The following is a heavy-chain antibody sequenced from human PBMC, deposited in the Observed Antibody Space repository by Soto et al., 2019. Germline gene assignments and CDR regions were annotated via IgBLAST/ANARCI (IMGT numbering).Heavy chain of an antibody. J-gene: IGHJ5*02. D-gene: IGHD6-19*01. CDR1: GFTFSTYG. CDR3: ARDASAYDGGWYPRGFDP. V-gene: IGHV3-33*01. CDR2: IWYDGSNK. Sequence: QAHLVESGGGVVQPGRSLRPSCAASGFTFSTYGMHWVRQAPGKGLEWVAIIWYDGSNKYYADSVKGRFTISRDDSKNTLYLQMNSLRVEDTAVYFCARDASAYDGGWYPRGFDPWGQGTLVTVSS.